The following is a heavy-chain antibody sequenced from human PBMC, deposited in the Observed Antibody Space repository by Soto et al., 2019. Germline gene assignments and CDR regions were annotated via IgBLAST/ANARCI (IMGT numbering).Heavy chain of an antibody. Sequence: SETLSLTCTVAGGSIRGGDYYWSWISQPPWNGLEWIWYIYYSWSTYYNPSLKSRVTISVDTSKNQFSLKLSSVTAADTAVYYCARVFKPAIAVAGTCFDYWGQGTLVTVSS. V-gene: IGHV4-30-4*01. CDR3: ARVFKPAIAVAGTCFDY. J-gene: IGHJ4*02. CDR1: GGSIRGGDYY. D-gene: IGHD6-19*01. CDR2: IYYSWST.